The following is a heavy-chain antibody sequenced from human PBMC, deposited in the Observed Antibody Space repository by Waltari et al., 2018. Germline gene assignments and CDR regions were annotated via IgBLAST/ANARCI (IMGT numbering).Heavy chain of an antibody. D-gene: IGHD1-26*01. Sequence: EVQLVEPGGGLVQPGGSLRLYCAAAGFTFSRYWMHWVRQAPGKGLGWVSRINRDGSSTSYADSVKGRFTISRDNAKNTLYLQMNSLRAEDTAVYYCARGGGSYGGYWGQGTLVTVSS. V-gene: IGHV3-74*01. J-gene: IGHJ4*02. CDR1: GFTFSRYW. CDR2: INRDGSST. CDR3: ARGGGSYGGY.